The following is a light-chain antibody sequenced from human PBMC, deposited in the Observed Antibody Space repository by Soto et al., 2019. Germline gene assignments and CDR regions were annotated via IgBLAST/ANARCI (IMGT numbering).Light chain of an antibody. CDR2: KAS. CDR1: QTISSW. Sequence: DIQMTQAPSTLPGSLGDRVTITWRAGQTISSWLAWYQQKPGKAPKLLIYKASTLKSGVPSRFSGSGSGTDFTLTISSLQPDDFETYYCQHYNSYSEAFGQGTKVDIK. V-gene: IGKV1-5*03. J-gene: IGKJ1*01. CDR3: QHYNSYSEA.